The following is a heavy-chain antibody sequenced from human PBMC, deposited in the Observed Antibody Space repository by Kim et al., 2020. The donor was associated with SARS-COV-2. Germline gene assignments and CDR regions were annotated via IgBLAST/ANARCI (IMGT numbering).Heavy chain of an antibody. CDR2: IYSSGST. Sequence: SETLSLTCTVSGGSINSSSYFWGWIRQPPGKGLEWIGSIYSSGSTYYDPSLKSRVTIFVDTSKNQFSLRLNSVTAADTAVYYCARRGWNDPFDYWGQGTLVTVSS. CDR1: GGSINSSSYF. CDR3: ARRGWNDPFDY. J-gene: IGHJ4*02. D-gene: IGHD1-1*01. V-gene: IGHV4-39*01.